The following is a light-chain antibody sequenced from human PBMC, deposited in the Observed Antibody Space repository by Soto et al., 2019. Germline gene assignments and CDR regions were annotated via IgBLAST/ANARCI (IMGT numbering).Light chain of an antibody. J-gene: IGKJ5*01. CDR2: DAS. CDR1: QSVSIS. V-gene: IGKV3-11*01. Sequence: EIVLAQSPATLSLSPGERATLSCRASQSVSISLAWYQQKPGQAPRLLIYDASNRATGVPARFSGSGSGTDFTLTVSSLEPEDFAHYCSQQRSNWPPEITFGQGTRLEIK. CDR3: QQRSNWPPEIT.